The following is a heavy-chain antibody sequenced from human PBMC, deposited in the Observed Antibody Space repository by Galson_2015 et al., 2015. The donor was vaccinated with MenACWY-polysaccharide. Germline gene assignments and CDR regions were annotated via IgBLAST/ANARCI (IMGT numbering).Heavy chain of an antibody. CDR3: SRLQSKYMDV. CDR2: IYYDGSKK. V-gene: IGHV3-30*12. D-gene: IGHD4-11*01. Sequence: SLRLSCAVSGFTFRGYGMHRVRQAPGKGLEWVTLIYYDGSKKEYADSVKGRFTISRDNSKNTLYLQMDSLRAEDTAVYYCSRLQSKYMDVWGKGTTVTVSS. CDR1: GFTFRGYG. J-gene: IGHJ6*04.